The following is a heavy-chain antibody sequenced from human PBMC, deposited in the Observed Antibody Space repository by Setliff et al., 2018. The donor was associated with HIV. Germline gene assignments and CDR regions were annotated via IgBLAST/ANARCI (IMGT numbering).Heavy chain of an antibody. CDR3: ARGSSSGTDLAVL. CDR2: IHHTGRT. Sequence: SETLSLTCAVSGYSISSDYYWGWIRQPPGKGLEWIGSIHHTGRTYYNPSLKSRITISLDTSKNQYSLKLTSVTAADTAVYYCARGSSSGTDLAVLWGQGTLVTISS. CDR1: GYSISSDYY. J-gene: IGHJ4*02. D-gene: IGHD3-22*01. V-gene: IGHV4-38-2*01.